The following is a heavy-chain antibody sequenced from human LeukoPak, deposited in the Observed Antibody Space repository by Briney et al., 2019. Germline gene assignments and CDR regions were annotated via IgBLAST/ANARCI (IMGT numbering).Heavy chain of an antibody. D-gene: IGHD3-10*01. J-gene: IGHJ4*02. CDR2: IYYSGST. CDR1: GGSISSYY. CDR3: AVGSTMVRGVIRN. Sequence: SETLSLTCTVSGGSISSYYWSWIRQPPGKGLEWIGYIYYSGSTNYNPSLKSRVTISVDTSKNQFSLKLSSVTAADTAVYYCAVGSTMVRGVIRNWGQGTLVTVSS. V-gene: IGHV4-59*12.